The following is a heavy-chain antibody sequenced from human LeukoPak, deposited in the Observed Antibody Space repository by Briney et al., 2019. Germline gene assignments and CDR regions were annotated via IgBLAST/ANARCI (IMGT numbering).Heavy chain of an antibody. D-gene: IGHD3-10*01. J-gene: IGHJ4*02. Sequence: PSETLSLTCTLSGGSISSYYWSWIRQPPGKGLEWIGYIYYSGSTNYNPSLKSRVTISVDTSKNQFSLKLSSVTAADTAVYYCARDSGRYYFDYWGQGTLVTVSS. CDR1: GGSISSYY. CDR2: IYYSGST. CDR3: ARDSGRYYFDY. V-gene: IGHV4-59*01.